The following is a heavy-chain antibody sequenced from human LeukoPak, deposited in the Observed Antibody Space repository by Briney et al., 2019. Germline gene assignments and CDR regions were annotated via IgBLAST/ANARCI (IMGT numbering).Heavy chain of an antibody. CDR2: IYYSGST. V-gene: IGHV4-39*01. CDR1: GGSISSSSYY. Sequence: ASETLSLTCTVSGGSISSSSYYWGWIRQPPGKGLEWIGSIYYSGSTYYNPSLKSRVTISVDTSKNQFSLKLSSVTAADTAVYYCARHWDVVVAAPNWFDPWGQGTLVTVSS. D-gene: IGHD2-15*01. CDR3: ARHWDVVVAAPNWFDP. J-gene: IGHJ5*02.